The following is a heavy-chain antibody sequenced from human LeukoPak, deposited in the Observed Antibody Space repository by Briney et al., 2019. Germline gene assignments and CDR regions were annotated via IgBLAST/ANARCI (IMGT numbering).Heavy chain of an antibody. J-gene: IGHJ5*02. D-gene: IGHD1-1*01. CDR2: IYYSVST. CDR3: AREELERRGWFDH. V-gene: IGHV4-31*03. Sequence: PSQTLSLTCTVSGGSIISGGYYWSWIRQHPGKGLEWIGYIYYSVSTYYNPSLKSRVTISVDKFKNQFSLKTSSVTAADTAVYSCAREELERRGWFDHWGQGTLVTVSS. CDR1: GGSIISGGYY.